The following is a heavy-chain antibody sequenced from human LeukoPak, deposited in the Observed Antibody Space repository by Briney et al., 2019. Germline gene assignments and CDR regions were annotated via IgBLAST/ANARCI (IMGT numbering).Heavy chain of an antibody. Sequence: SETLSLTCTVSGGSISSYYWSSIRQPPGKGLEWIGYIYYSGSTNYNPSLKSRVTISVDTSKNQFSLKLSSVTAADTAVYYCARGGSSSWYWRGFDYWGQGTLVTVSS. J-gene: IGHJ4*02. V-gene: IGHV4-59*01. D-gene: IGHD6-13*01. CDR3: ARGGSSSWYWRGFDY. CDR2: IYYSGST. CDR1: GGSISSYY.